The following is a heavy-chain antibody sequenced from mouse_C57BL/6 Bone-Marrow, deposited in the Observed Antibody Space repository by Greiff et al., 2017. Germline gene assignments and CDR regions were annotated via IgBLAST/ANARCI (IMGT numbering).Heavy chain of an antibody. D-gene: IGHD1-1*01. Sequence: VQLQQPGAELVRPGTSVKLSCKASGYTFTSYWMHWVKQRPGQGLEWIGVIDPSDSYTNSNQKFKGKATLTVDTSSSTAYMQLSSLTSEDSAVYYCARDAYYYGSSSSYYFDYWGQGTTLTVSS. CDR2: IDPSDSYT. CDR3: ARDAYYYGSSSSYYFDY. J-gene: IGHJ2*01. CDR1: GYTFTSYW. V-gene: IGHV1-59*01.